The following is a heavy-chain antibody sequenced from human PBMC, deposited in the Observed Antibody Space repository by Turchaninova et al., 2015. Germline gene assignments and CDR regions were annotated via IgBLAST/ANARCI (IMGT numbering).Heavy chain of an antibody. CDR3: ATGWHYYGSGRLIRNYYYYGMDV. Sequence: QVQLVQSGAEVKKPGASVKVSCKVSGYTLTELSMHWVRQAPGKGLGWMGGFDPEDGATIYAPKFQGKITMAEEKSTATAYMGLRSLRSEDTALYYCATGWHYYGSGRLIRNYYYYGMDVWGQGTTVTVSS. D-gene: IGHD3-10*01. V-gene: IGHV1-24*01. J-gene: IGHJ6*02. CDR1: GYTLTELS. CDR2: FDPEDGAT.